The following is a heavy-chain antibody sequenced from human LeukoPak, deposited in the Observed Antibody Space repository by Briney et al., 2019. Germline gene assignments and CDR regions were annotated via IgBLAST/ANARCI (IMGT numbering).Heavy chain of an antibody. CDR3: ARDRYYDSSDFLDY. Sequence: GGSLRLSCAASGFTFDYYGLSWVRQAPGKRLESVSGINWNGGSTDYADSVKGRFTISRDNAKNSLYLQMNSLRAEDTALYYCARDRYYDSSDFLDYWGQGTLVTVSS. CDR1: GFTFDYYG. V-gene: IGHV3-20*04. D-gene: IGHD3-22*01. CDR2: INWNGGST. J-gene: IGHJ4*02.